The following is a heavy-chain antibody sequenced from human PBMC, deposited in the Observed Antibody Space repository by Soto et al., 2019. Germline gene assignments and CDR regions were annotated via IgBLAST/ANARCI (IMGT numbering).Heavy chain of an antibody. CDR3: TRLTNIAPYYFDY. D-gene: IGHD6-13*01. V-gene: IGHV3-49*04. Sequence: PGGSLRLSWTVSGFTFGKYALTWVRQAPGKAPEWVGLIRSKVFNRTTEYATSVKGRFTLTRDDSKNIASLQMNSLKTEDTAVYYCTRLTNIAPYYFDYWGQGTLVTFSS. CDR1: GFTFGKYA. J-gene: IGHJ4*02. CDR2: IRSKVFNRTT.